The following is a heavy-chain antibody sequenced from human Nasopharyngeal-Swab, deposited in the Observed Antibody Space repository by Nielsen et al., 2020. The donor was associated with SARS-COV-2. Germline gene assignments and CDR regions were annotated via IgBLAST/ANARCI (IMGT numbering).Heavy chain of an antibody. CDR3: AKATNARYDFWSGSFDY. CDR1: GFTFDDYG. Sequence: GGSPRLSCAASGFTFDDYGMHWVRQAPGKGLEWVSGISWDGLTIGYADSVKGRFTISRDNAKNSLYLQMNSLRVEDMAFYYCAKATNARYDFWSGSFDYWGQGTLVTVSS. D-gene: IGHD3-3*01. J-gene: IGHJ4*02. CDR2: ISWDGLTI. V-gene: IGHV3-9*03.